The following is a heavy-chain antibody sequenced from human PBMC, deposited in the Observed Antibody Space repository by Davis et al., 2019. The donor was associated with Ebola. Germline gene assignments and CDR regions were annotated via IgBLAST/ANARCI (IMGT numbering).Heavy chain of an antibody. CDR3: ARDTIREGDYYGMDV. J-gene: IGHJ6*02. CDR1: GYTFTGYY. D-gene: IGHD3-10*01. Sequence: ASVKVSCKASGYTFTGYYMHWVRQAPGQGLEWMGWINPNSGGTNYAQKFQGRVTMTRDTSISTAYMELSRLRSDDTAVYYCARDTIREGDYYGMDVWGQGTTVTVSS. CDR2: INPNSGGT. V-gene: IGHV1-2*02.